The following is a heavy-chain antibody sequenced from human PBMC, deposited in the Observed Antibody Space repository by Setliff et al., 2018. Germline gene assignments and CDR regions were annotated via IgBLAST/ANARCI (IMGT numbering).Heavy chain of an antibody. CDR3: ARGGMAAANRKGVFEY. CDR1: GHSLTRYY. J-gene: IGHJ4*02. D-gene: IGHD6-13*01. CDR2: INPGGGSA. Sequence: SPVKVSSKAPGHSLTRYYMHWVRQAPGQGLEWMGIINPGGGSASYAEKFQGRVTMTRDTSTSTFYMEVNIRRSDDTAVYYCARGGMAAANRKGVFEYWGQGTLVTVSS. V-gene: IGHV1-46*01.